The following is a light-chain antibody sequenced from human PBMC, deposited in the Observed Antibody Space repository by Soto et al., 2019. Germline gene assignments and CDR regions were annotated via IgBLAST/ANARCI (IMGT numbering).Light chain of an antibody. CDR2: EVN. Sequence: QSALTQPASVSASPGQSITISCTGTSSDVGGYKFVSWYQHHPGKAPKLVIYEVNNRPSGVSNHFSGSKSGNTASLTISGLQPEDEADYYCLSYTSANTRVFGGGTKLTVL. J-gene: IGLJ3*02. CDR1: SSDVGGYKF. V-gene: IGLV2-14*01. CDR3: LSYTSANTRV.